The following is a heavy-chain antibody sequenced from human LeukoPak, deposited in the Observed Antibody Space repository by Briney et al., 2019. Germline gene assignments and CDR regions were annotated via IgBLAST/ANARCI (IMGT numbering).Heavy chain of an antibody. CDR1: GGSISSYY. J-gene: IGHJ4*02. CDR2: IYTSGST. Sequence: SETLSLTCTVSGGSISSYYWSWIRQPAGKGLEWIGRIYTSGSTNYNPSLKSRVTMSVDTSKNQFSLKLSSVTAADTAVYYCARDSWTGSGSYYFPTFDYWGQGTLVAVSP. D-gene: IGHD1-26*01. V-gene: IGHV4-4*07. CDR3: ARDSWTGSGSYYFPTFDY.